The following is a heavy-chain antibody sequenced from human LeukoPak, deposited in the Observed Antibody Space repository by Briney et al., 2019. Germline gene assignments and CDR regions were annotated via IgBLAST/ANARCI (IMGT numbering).Heavy chain of an antibody. D-gene: IGHD3-3*01. J-gene: IGHJ2*01. CDR2: IKQDGSEK. CDR3: TTARSVVYDFWSGRWDEYWYFDL. CDR1: GLTFSSYW. Sequence: GGSLRLSCAASGLTFSSYWMSWVRQAPGKGLYWVANIKQDGSEKYYVDSVKGRFTISRDNAKNSLYLQMNGLRAEDTAVYYCTTARSVVYDFWSGRWDEYWYFDLWGRGTLVTVSS. V-gene: IGHV3-7*01.